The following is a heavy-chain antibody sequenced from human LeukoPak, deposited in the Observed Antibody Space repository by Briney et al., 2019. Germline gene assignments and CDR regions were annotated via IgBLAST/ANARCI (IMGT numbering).Heavy chain of an antibody. CDR1: GFTFSRYE. D-gene: IGHD3-16*02. Sequence: GGSLRLSCAASGFTFSRYEMNWVRQAPGKGLEWVSYISRSGDTIYFADSVKGRFTISRDNAKNSLYLQMNSLRAEDTAVYYCARDRASLSHYFDYWGQGTLVTVSS. CDR3: ARDRASLSHYFDY. CDR2: ISRSGDTI. V-gene: IGHV3-48*03. J-gene: IGHJ4*02.